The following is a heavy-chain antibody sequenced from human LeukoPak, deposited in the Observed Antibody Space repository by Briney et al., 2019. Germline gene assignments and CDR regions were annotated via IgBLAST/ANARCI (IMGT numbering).Heavy chain of an antibody. CDR1: GGSISSHY. D-gene: IGHD4-17*01. J-gene: IGHJ3*02. V-gene: IGHV4-59*11. Sequence: PSEPLSLTCTVSGGSISSHYWTWIRQPPGKGLEWIGYIYYSGNTNYNPSLKSRVTISVDTSKNQFSLKLSSVTAADTAVYYCARDLTTVTKGFDIWGQGTMVTVSS. CDR3: ARDLTTVTKGFDI. CDR2: IYYSGNT.